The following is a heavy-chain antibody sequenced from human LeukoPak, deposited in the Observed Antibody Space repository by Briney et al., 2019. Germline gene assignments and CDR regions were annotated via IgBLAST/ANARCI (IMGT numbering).Heavy chain of an antibody. Sequence: ASVKVSCKASGYTFTSYGISWERQAPGQGLEWMGWISAYNNNTIYAQNLQGRLTMTTDTSTSTAYMELRSLRSDDTAMYYCAREGHDTSGYYYPHWFDPWGQGTLVAASS. CDR1: GYTFTSYG. D-gene: IGHD3-22*01. CDR3: AREGHDTSGYYYPHWFDP. CDR2: ISAYNNNT. J-gene: IGHJ5*02. V-gene: IGHV1-18*01.